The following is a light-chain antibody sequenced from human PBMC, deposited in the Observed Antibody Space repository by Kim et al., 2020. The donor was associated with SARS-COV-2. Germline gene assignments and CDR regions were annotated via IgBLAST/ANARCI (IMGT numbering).Light chain of an antibody. CDR1: QGISNY. J-gene: IGKJ2*01. CDR2: AAS. Sequence: SASVGDRVTNTGRASQGISNYLAWFQQKPGKAPKSLIGAASSLHSGVPSRFSGSGSGTVFTLTISSLQPEDFATYYCQQYYSYPYTFGQGNKLEIK. CDR3: QQYYSYPYT. V-gene: IGKV1-16*01.